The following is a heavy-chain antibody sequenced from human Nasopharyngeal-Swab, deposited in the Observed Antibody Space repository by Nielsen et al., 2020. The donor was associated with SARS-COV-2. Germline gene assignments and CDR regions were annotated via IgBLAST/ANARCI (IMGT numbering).Heavy chain of an antibody. CDR1: GGSISSYY. CDR2: IYYSGST. CDR3: ARTIIAAAAGYFDY. V-gene: IGHV4-59*01. J-gene: IGHJ4*02. D-gene: IGHD6-13*01. Sequence: SETLSLTCTVSGGSISSYYWSWIRQPPGKGLEWIGYIYYSGSTNYNPSLKSRVTISVDTSKNQFSLKLSSVTAADTAVYYCARTIIAAAAGYFDYWGQGTLVTVSS.